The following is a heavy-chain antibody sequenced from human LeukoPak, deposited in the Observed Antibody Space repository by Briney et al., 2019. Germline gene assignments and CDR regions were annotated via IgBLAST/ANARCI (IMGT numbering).Heavy chain of an antibody. Sequence: PSETLSLTCTVSGVSISNYYWSWIRQPPGKGLEWIGYIYYSGSTNYNPSLKSRVTISVDRTKNHFSLKLISVTAADTAVYYCARLSSRPGDYSIDYWAQGTLVTVSS. CDR1: GVSISNYY. V-gene: IGHV4-59*01. CDR3: ARLSSRPGDYSIDY. CDR2: IYYSGST. D-gene: IGHD4-17*01. J-gene: IGHJ4*02.